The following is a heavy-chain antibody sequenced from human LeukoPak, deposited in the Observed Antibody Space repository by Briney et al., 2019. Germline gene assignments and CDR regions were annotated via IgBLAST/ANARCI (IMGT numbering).Heavy chain of an antibody. J-gene: IGHJ4*02. D-gene: IGHD3-10*01. CDR1: GFTFSSYS. CDR3: ATSIDYYGSGFDY. V-gene: IGHV3-21*01. Sequence: PGGSLRLSCAASGFTFSSYSMKWVRQAPGKGLEWVSSISSSSNYIYYADSVKGRFTISRDNAKNSLSLERNSLRAEDTAVYYCATSIDYYGSGFDYWGQGTLVTVYS. CDR2: ISSSSNYI.